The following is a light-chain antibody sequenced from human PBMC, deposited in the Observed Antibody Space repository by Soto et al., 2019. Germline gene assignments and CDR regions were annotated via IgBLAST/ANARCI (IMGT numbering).Light chain of an antibody. J-gene: IGKJ1*01. CDR2: DAS. Sequence: TPSPATLSAYVGDRVTITCRASQRINTCLAWYQQKPGQAPTLLIYDASNLQSGVPSRFSGSGSGTDFTLTISSLQPDDLATYYCQQYQIDWTFGQGTKVEI. V-gene: IGKV1-5*01. CDR1: QRINTC. CDR3: QQYQIDWT.